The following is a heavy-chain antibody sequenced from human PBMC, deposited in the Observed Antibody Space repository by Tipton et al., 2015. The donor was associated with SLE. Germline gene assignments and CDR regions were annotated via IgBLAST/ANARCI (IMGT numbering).Heavy chain of an antibody. J-gene: IGHJ6*02. CDR1: GFTFNNAW. CDR2: IYSSGIT. D-gene: IGHD3-9*01. Sequence: SLRLSCAASGFTFNNAWMSWVRQAPGKGLEWVSVIYSSGITYYADSGEGRFIISRDNSKNTLYLQMNSLRLEDTAVYYCARDHGRYHNVLTGFYGGYFYGMDVWGQGTTVIVSS. CDR3: ARDHGRYHNVLTGFYGGYFYGMDV. V-gene: IGHV3-53*05.